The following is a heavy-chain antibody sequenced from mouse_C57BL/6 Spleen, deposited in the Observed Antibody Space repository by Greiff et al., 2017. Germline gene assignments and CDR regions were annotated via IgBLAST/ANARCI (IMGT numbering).Heavy chain of an antibody. V-gene: IGHV1-69*01. Sequence: QVQLQQPGAELVMPGASVKLSCKASGYTFTSYRMHWVKQRPGQGLEWIGEIDPSDSYTNYNQKFKGKSTLTVDKSSSTAYMQLSSLTSEDSAVYYCARGVYYYGSSYRYFDVGGTGTTVTVSS. CDR1: GYTFTSYR. CDR3: ARGVYYYGSSYRYFDV. CDR2: IDPSDSYT. D-gene: IGHD1-1*01. J-gene: IGHJ1*03.